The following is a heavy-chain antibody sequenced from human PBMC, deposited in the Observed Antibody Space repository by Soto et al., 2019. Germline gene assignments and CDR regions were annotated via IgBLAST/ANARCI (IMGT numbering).Heavy chain of an antibody. J-gene: IGHJ5*02. CDR2: INPNNGAT. CDR3: ARAALSRIIYYDILTGYDRGNWFDP. D-gene: IGHD3-9*01. CDR1: GYTFTDHY. V-gene: IGHV1-2*04. Sequence: GASVKVSCKTSGYTFTDHYIHWVRQAPGQGLEWMGWINPNNGATEYAQKFRGWVTMTRDTSITAGYMELTRLRSDDTAIYYCARAALSRIIYYDILTGYDRGNWFDPWGQGTLVTVSS.